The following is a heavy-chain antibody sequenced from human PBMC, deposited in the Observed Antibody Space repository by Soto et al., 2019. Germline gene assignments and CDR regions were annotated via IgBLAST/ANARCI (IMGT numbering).Heavy chain of an antibody. Sequence: QVQLQESGPGLVKPSQTLYLTCTVSGGSISSGGYYWSWIRQHPGQGLEWIGYIYYSGSTYYNSYRQRRVSIAVETYKNQFSLKLSSVTAADTAVYYCARCFGVAAAGPFDYGGQGTLVSVSS. J-gene: IGHJ4*02. D-gene: IGHD6-13*01. V-gene: IGHV4-31*03. CDR3: ARCFGVAAAGPFDY. CDR2: IYYSGST. CDR1: GGSISSGGYY.